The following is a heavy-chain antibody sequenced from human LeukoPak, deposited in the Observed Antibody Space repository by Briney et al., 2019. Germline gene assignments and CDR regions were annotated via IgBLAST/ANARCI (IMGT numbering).Heavy chain of an antibody. CDR1: GGSFSSYY. D-gene: IGHD2-8*01. CDR3: ARGSGYCTNGVCSLYYFDY. V-gene: IGHV4-34*01. J-gene: IGHJ4*02. Sequence: SETLSLTCAVYGGSFSSYYWSWIRQPPGKGLEWIGEINHSGSTNYNPSLKSRVTISVDTSKNQFSLKLSSVTAADTAVYCCARGSGYCTNGVCSLYYFDYWGQGTLVTVSS. CDR2: INHSGST.